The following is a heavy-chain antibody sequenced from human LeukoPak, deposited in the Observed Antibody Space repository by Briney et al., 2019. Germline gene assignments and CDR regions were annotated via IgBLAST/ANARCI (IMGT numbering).Heavy chain of an antibody. V-gene: IGHV4-59*01. D-gene: IGHD6-13*01. CDR2: IYYSGST. CDR1: GGPISSYY. CDR3: AREGGSNAFDI. J-gene: IGHJ3*02. Sequence: SETLSLTCTVSGGPISSYYWSWIRQPPGKGLEWIGYIYYSGSTNYNPSLKSRVTISVDTSKNQFSLKLSSVTAADTAVYYCAREGGSNAFDIWGQGTMVTVSS.